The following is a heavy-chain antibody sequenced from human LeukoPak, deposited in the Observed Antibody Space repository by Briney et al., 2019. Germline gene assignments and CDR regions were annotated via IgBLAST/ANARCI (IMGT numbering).Heavy chain of an antibody. CDR1: GFTFSSYA. CDR2: ISGSGGST. D-gene: IGHD3-16*01. Sequence: GGSLRLSCAASGFTFSSYAMSWVRQAPGKGLEWVSAISGSGGSTYYADSVKGRFTISRDNSKNTLDLQMNSLRAEDTAVYYCAKSIMGDYYGMDVWGQGTTNTVSS. CDR3: AKSIMGDYYGMDV. J-gene: IGHJ6*02. V-gene: IGHV3-23*01.